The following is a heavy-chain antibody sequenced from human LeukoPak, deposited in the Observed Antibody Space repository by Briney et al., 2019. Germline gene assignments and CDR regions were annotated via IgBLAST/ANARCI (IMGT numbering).Heavy chain of an antibody. D-gene: IGHD1-26*01. V-gene: IGHV3-9*01. Sequence: GGSLRLSCAASGFTFDDYAMHRVRQAPGKGLEWVSGISWNSGSIGYADSVKGRFTISRDNAKNSLYLQMNSLRAEDTALYYCAKVGAPRVGRGTLDYWGQGTLVTVSS. CDR2: ISWNSGSI. CDR3: AKVGAPRVGRGTLDY. CDR1: GFTFDDYA. J-gene: IGHJ4*02.